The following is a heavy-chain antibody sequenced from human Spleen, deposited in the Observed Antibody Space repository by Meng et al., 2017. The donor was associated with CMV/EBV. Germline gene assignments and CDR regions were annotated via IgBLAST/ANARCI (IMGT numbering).Heavy chain of an antibody. D-gene: IGHD1-1*01. CDR3: ARGGNWPSYYFDY. Sequence: DTGFIFSDNYMSWIRQAPGKGLEWVSYISSRNASTTNYADSVKGRFTISRDNVKKSLYLQMNSLRAEDTAVYYCARGGNWPSYYFDYWGQGTLVTVSS. V-gene: IGHV3-11*01. CDR1: GFIFSDNY. CDR2: ISSRNASTT. J-gene: IGHJ4*02.